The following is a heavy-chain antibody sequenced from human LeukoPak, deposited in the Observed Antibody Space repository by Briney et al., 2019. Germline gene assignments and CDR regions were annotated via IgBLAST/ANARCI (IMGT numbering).Heavy chain of an antibody. CDR1: GFTFSGSG. CDR3: ARDYDFWSGYYSPTRGYFGY. D-gene: IGHD3-3*01. J-gene: IGHJ4*02. CDR2: IRYDGSNK. Sequence: GGSLKLSCAASGFTFSGSGMHWVRQAPGKGLEWVTFIRYDGSNKYYTDSVKGRFTISRDNSKNTLYLQMDSLRAEDTAVYYCARDYDFWSGYYSPTRGYFGYWGQGTLVTVSS. V-gene: IGHV3-30*02.